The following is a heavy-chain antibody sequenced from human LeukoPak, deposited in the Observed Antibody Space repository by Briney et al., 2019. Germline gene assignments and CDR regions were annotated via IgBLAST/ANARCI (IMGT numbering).Heavy chain of an antibody. J-gene: IGHJ4*02. CDR1: GGTFSSYT. V-gene: IGHV1-8*02. D-gene: IGHD5-12*01. CDR2: MNPNSGNT. CDR3: ARKYSGYSLGY. Sequence: GASVKVSCKASGGTFSSYTISWVRQAPGQGLEWMGWMNPNSGNTGYAQKFQGRVTMTRNTSISTAYMELSSLRSEDTAVYYCARKYSGYSLGYWGQGTLVTVSS.